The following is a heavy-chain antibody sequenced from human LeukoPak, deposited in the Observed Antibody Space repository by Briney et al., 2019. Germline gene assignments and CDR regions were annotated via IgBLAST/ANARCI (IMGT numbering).Heavy chain of an antibody. CDR1: GGSISSYY. V-gene: IGHV4-59*08. CDR2: IYYSGST. Sequence: PSETLSLTCTVSGGSISSYYWSWIRQPPGKGLEWIGYIYYSGSTNYNPSLKSRVTISVDMSKNQFSLKLTSVTAADTAVYYCARGRGNSIRLIRGARAYSWFDPWGQGTLVTVSS. J-gene: IGHJ5*02. CDR3: ARGRGNSIRLIRGARAYSWFDP. D-gene: IGHD3-10*01.